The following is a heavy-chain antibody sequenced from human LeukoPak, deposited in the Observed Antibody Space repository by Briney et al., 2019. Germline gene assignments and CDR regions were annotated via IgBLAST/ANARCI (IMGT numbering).Heavy chain of an antibody. CDR1: GFTFDDYA. V-gene: IGHV3-9*01. D-gene: IGHD6-19*01. J-gene: IGHJ4*02. CDR2: ISWNSGSI. CDR3: AKDVRAYSSGRFDY. Sequence: GGSLRLSCAASGFTFDDYAMHWVRQAPGKGLEWVSGISWNSGSIGYADSAKGRFTISRDNAKNSLYLQMNSLRAEDTALYYCAKDVRAYSSGRFDYWGQGTLVTVSS.